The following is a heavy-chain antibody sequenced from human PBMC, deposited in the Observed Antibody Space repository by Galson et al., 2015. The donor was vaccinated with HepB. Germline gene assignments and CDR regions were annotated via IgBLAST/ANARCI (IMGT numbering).Heavy chain of an antibody. V-gene: IGHV4-4*07. Sequence: ATLSLSCTVAGASISNDDWCWSRQPAEKGLEGTGRIYAGGTTHYNHSLKSRVTISVDTSKNPFSLRLNPVTAADTAVYYCAKGGADVPARPGSRAAFDIWGQGAMVTVSS. D-gene: IGHD3-10*02. J-gene: IGHJ3*02. CDR1: GASISNDD. CDR3: AKGGADVPARPGSRAAFDI. CDR2: IYAGGTT.